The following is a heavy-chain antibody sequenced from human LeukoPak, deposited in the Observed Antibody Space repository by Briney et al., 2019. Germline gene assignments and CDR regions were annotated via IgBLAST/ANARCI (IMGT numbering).Heavy chain of an antibody. CDR1: GYTFASYG. Sequence: ASVKVSCTASGYTFASYGISWVRQAPGQGREWMGWISAYNGDTNYAQKLQGRVTMTTDTSTSTAHMELRSLRSDDTAVYYCARERPPRYCGGDCYADYWGQGTLVTVSS. J-gene: IGHJ4*02. D-gene: IGHD2-21*02. CDR2: ISAYNGDT. V-gene: IGHV1-18*01. CDR3: ARERPPRYCGGDCYADY.